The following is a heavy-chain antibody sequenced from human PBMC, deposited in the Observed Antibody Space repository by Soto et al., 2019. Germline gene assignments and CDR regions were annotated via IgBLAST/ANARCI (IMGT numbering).Heavy chain of an antibody. CDR1: GFTFSNAW. Sequence: GGSLRLSCAASGFTFSNAWMSWVRQAPGKGLEWVGRIKSKTDGGTTDYAATVKGRFTISRDDSKNTLYLQMNSLKTEDTAVYYCTTEPEVVVPAAKSFELGWFDPWGQGTLVTVSS. CDR3: TTEPEVVVPAAKSFELGWFDP. V-gene: IGHV3-15*01. D-gene: IGHD2-2*01. J-gene: IGHJ5*02. CDR2: IKSKTDGGTT.